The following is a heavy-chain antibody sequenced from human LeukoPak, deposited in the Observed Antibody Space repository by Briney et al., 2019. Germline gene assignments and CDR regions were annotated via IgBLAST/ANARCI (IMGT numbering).Heavy chain of an antibody. V-gene: IGHV4-39*07. CDR2: IYSSGST. Sequence: SETLSLTCAVSGDSITTKTYSWGWIRQPPGKDLEWIANIYSSGSTFYNPSLKSRITMSVDTSENRFSLRLSSLSAADTAVYYCARVRAVSVSFDSWGQGTLVTVSS. CDR3: ARVRAVSVSFDS. J-gene: IGHJ4*02. D-gene: IGHD6-19*01. CDR1: GDSITTKTYS.